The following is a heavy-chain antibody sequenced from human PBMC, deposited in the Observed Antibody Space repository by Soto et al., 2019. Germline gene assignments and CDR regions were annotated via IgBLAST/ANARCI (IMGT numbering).Heavy chain of an antibody. CDR3: ARDTSGWSLNGLDV. V-gene: IGHV1-46*01. CDR1: GSAITRYY. D-gene: IGHD6-19*01. CDR2: INPGGGSA. J-gene: IGHJ6*02. Sequence: QVDLVQSGAEVTKPGASVTISCKASGSAITRYYIHWVRQAPGRGLEWMGVINPGGGSASYAQKLQDRFSIDKDTSTGTVYMDLRSLRTEDTAVYYCARDTSGWSLNGLDVWGQGTTVNVSS.